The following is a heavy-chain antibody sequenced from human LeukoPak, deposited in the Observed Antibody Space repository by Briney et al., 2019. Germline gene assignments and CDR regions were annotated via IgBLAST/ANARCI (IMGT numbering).Heavy chain of an antibody. Sequence: PSETLSLTCTVSGGSISSGGYYWSWIRQHPGKGLEWIGYIYYSGSTYYNPSLKSRVTISVDTSKNQFSLKLSSVTAADTAVYYCARGTIYYDFWSGLLDVWGKGTTVTVSS. V-gene: IGHV4-31*03. CDR2: IYYSGST. J-gene: IGHJ6*04. CDR3: ARGTIYYDFWSGLLDV. D-gene: IGHD3-3*01. CDR1: GGSISSGGYY.